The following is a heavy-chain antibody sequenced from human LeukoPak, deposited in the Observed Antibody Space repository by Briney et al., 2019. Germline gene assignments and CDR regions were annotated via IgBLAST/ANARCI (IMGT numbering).Heavy chain of an antibody. CDR2: IYHSGST. CDR3: ARGRAYGSAYDAFDI. D-gene: IGHD3-10*01. V-gene: IGHV4-4*02. CDR1: GGSISSSNW. J-gene: IGHJ3*02. Sequence: PSETLSLTCAVSGGSISSSNWWSWVRQPPGKGLEWIGEIYHSGSTNYNPSLKSRVTISVDTSGNQFSLKLSSVTAADTAVYYCARGRAYGSAYDAFDIWGQGTMVTVSS.